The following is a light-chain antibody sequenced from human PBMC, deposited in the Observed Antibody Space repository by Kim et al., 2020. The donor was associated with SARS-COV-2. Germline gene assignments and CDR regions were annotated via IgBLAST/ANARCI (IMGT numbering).Light chain of an antibody. Sequence: TVTISCTRISGSIASNFVQWYQQRPGSAPTTMIYEDNQRPSGVPDRFSGSIDSSSNSASLTISGLKTEDEADYYCQSFDHINHRVLFGGGTQLTVL. CDR1: SGSIASNF. CDR2: EDN. V-gene: IGLV6-57*03. CDR3: QSFDHINHRVL. J-gene: IGLJ2*01.